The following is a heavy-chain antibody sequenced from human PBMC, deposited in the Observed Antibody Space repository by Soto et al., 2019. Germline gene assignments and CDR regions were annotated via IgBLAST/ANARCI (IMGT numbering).Heavy chain of an antibody. D-gene: IGHD3-10*01. Sequence: QITLKKSGPTLVEPTQTLTLTCSFSGFSLSNSGVGVGWFRQAPGKALECLGIIYWDNDRRYNPSLKDRLSITKDTSKNQVVVTMTYMEPVDTGTYYCAHRVSYSVSWDVDWFDSWGQGTPVTVS. J-gene: IGHJ5*01. CDR2: IYWDNDR. V-gene: IGHV2-5*02. CDR3: AHRVSYSVSWDVDWFDS. CDR1: GFSLSNSGVG.